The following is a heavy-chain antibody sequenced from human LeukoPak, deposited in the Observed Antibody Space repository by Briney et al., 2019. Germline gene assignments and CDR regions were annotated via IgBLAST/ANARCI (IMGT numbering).Heavy chain of an antibody. Sequence: SVKVSCKASGGTFSSYAISWVRQAPGQGLEWMGRIIPILGIANYAQKFQGRVTITADKSTSTAYMELSSLRSEDTAVYYCASGDYSDYYHYGMDVWGQGTTVTVPS. V-gene: IGHV1-69*04. J-gene: IGHJ6*02. CDR2: IIPILGIA. CDR1: GGTFSSYA. D-gene: IGHD3-16*01. CDR3: ASGDYSDYYHYGMDV.